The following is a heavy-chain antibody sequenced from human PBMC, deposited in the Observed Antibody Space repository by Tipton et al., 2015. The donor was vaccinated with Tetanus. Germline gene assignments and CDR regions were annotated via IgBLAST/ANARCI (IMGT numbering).Heavy chain of an antibody. J-gene: IGHJ4*02. CDR3: ARASHFQWELVRLDY. V-gene: IGHV4-4*07. CDR1: GGSISSYY. Sequence: GLVKPSETLSLICTVSGGSISSYYWSWIRQSAAMGLEWIGRINTSGSSDYNPSLKGRVTMSIDTSGNRFSLDLTSVTAADTAIYYCARASHFQWELVRLDYWGQGLRVTVSS. CDR2: INTSGSS. D-gene: IGHD1-26*01.